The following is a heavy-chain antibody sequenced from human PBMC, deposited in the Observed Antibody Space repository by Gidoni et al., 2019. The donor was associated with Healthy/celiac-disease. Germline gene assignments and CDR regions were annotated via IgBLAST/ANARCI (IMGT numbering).Heavy chain of an antibody. CDR2: NKSKTDGGTI. Sequence: VQLVHSGGGFVKHGGSLRLSCDASGFTFSKAWMNSVRQAPGKVLEWGGRNKSKTDGGTIEYAAPVKGRFTISRDESKNTLYLQLNSLKTEDTAVYYCTTGPGTSVHWGQGTLVTVSS. CDR1: GFTFSKAW. J-gene: IGHJ4*02. CDR3: TTGPGTSVH. V-gene: IGHV3-15*07. D-gene: IGHD3-10*01.